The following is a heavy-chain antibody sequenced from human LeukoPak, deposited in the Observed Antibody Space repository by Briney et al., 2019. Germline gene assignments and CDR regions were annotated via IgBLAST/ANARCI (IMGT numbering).Heavy chain of an antibody. J-gene: IGHJ4*02. CDR2: MYVSGST. D-gene: IGHD5-12*01. V-gene: IGHV4-4*07. Sequence: SETLSLTCTVSGDSISSYYWSWIRQPAGKGLEWTGRMYVSGSTNYNPSLKSRVTMSVDTSKNQFSLKLNSVTAADTAVYYCARLPRYGGYDHFDYWGQGILVIVSS. CDR1: GDSISSYY. CDR3: ARLPRYGGYDHFDY.